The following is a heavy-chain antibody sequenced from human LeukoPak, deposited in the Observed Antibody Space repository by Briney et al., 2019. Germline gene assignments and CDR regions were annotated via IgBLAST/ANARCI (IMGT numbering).Heavy chain of an antibody. CDR1: GFTFSSYA. CDR3: ARDSRDYGGEPFDY. D-gene: IGHD4-23*01. CDR2: ISYDGSNK. Sequence: GGSLRLSCAASGFTFSSYAMHWVRQAPGKGLEWVAVISYDGSNKYYADSVKGRFTISRDNSKNTLYLQMNSLRAEDTAVYYCARDSRDYGGEPFDYWGRGTLVTVSS. J-gene: IGHJ4*02. V-gene: IGHV3-30-3*01.